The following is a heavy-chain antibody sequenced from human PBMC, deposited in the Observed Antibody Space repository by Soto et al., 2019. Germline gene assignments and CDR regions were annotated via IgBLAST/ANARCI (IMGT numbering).Heavy chain of an antibody. Sequence: GESLKISCKGSGYSFTSYWISWVRQMPGKGLEWMGRIDPSDSYTNYSPSFQGHVTISADKSISTAYLQWSSLKASDTAMYYCARYQGSGSYPDHYYGMDVWGQGTAVTVSS. CDR2: IDPSDSYT. D-gene: IGHD3-10*01. J-gene: IGHJ6*02. CDR3: ARYQGSGSYPDHYYGMDV. V-gene: IGHV5-10-1*01. CDR1: GYSFTSYW.